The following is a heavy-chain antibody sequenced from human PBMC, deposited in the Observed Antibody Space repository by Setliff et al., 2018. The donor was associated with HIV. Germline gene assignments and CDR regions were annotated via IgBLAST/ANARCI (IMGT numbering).Heavy chain of an antibody. D-gene: IGHD3-22*01. V-gene: IGHV4-28*06. CDR1: GYSISSSHW. Sequence: TLSLTCAVSGYSISSSHWWGWIRQPPGKGLEWIGYIYYSGSTNYNPSLKSRVTMSVDTSKNRFSLKLSSVTAFDTAVYYCARGPYYYNSSGQISAEYFQHWGQGTLVTVSS. CDR3: ARGPYYYNSSGQISAEYFQH. CDR2: IYYSGST. J-gene: IGHJ1*01.